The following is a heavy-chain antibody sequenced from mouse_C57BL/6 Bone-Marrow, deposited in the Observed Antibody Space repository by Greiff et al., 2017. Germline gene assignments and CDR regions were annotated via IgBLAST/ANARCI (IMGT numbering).Heavy chain of an antibody. V-gene: IGHV5-2*01. Sequence: EVQGVESGGGLVQPGESLKLSCESNEYEFPSHDMSWVRKTPEKRLELVAAINSDGGSTYYPDTMERRFIISRDITKKTLYLQMSSLRSEDTALYYCARLYDGYYWFAYWGQGTLVTVSA. CDR2: INSDGGST. J-gene: IGHJ3*01. CDR3: ARLYDGYYWFAY. CDR1: EYEFPSHD. D-gene: IGHD2-3*01.